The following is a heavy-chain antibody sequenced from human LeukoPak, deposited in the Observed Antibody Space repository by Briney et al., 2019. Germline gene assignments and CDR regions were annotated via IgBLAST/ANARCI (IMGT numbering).Heavy chain of an antibody. D-gene: IGHD3-3*01. V-gene: IGHV4-34*04. J-gene: IGHJ6*02. CDR1: GGSFSGYY. CDR3: ARVGKTSITIFSDYYYYGMDV. CDR2: IIHSGIT. Sequence: KASETLSLTCAVYGGSFSGYYWSWIRQPPGKGLEWIGEIIHSGITNHNPSLKSRATISVDTSKIQFSLKLSSVTAAATAVYYCARVGKTSITIFSDYYYYGMDVWGQGTTVTVSS.